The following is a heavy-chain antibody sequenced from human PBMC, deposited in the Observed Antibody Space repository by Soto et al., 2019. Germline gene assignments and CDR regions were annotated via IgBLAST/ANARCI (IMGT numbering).Heavy chain of an antibody. J-gene: IGHJ3*02. Sequence: SETLSLTCAIYGASLGGFHWTWLRQAPGKGLEWIGELIHGGSTNYNPSHKGRVSFSLDTSKNQFSLHLMSVTAADTAVYYCARSPLGYDYVRQTWREVGDSFDIWGRGTLVTVSS. V-gene: IGHV4-34*12. D-gene: IGHD3-16*01. CDR2: LIHGGST. CDR3: ARSPLGYDYVRQTWREVGDSFDI. CDR1: GASLGGFH.